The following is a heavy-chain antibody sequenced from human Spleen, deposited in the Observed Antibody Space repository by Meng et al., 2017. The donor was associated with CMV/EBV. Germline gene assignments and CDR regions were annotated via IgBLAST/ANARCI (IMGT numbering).Heavy chain of an antibody. CDR3: ASSLGY. CDR1: GFTFNSYN. J-gene: IGHJ4*02. V-gene: IGHV3-53*01. CDR2: IYSGDST. D-gene: IGHD7-27*01. Sequence: GRSLRLSCAASGFTFNSYNMAWVRQAPGKGLEWVSVIYSGDSTYYADSVKGRFTISRDNSKNMLFLQMNSLRAEDTAMYYCASSLGYWGQGTLVTVSS.